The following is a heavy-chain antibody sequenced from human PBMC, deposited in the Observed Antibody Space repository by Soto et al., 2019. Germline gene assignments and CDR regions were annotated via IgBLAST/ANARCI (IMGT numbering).Heavy chain of an antibody. V-gene: IGHV3-33*01. CDR2: IWYDGSNK. J-gene: IGHJ4*02. D-gene: IGHD2-15*01. CDR3: ARWGCSGSNCNLNQRSFDL. Sequence: QVQLVESGGGVVQPGRSLRLSCAASGFIFNEYGMHWVRQVQGKGLEWVAVIWYDGSNKYYAGSVKGRFTFSRDNSKNTMSLQMNSLRVEDTAIYYCARWGCSGSNCNLNQRSFDLWGQGTLVTVSS. CDR1: GFIFNEYG.